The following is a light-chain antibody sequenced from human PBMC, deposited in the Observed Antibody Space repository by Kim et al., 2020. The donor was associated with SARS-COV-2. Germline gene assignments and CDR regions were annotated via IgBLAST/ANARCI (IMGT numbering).Light chain of an antibody. CDR1: QSVLFSSNNLNY. Sequence: ARINCKSSQSVLFSSNNLNYLAWYQQRPGQTPRLLIYWASTRDSGVPARFSGSGSGTDFTLTISSLQAEDVATYYCQQYYATPITFGQGTRLEIK. V-gene: IGKV4-1*01. CDR2: WAS. CDR3: QQYYATPIT. J-gene: IGKJ5*01.